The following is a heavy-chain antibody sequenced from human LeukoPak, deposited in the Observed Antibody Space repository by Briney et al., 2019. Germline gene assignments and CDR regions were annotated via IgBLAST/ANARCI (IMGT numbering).Heavy chain of an antibody. Sequence: PGGSLRLSCAASGFTFSSYSMNWVRQAPGKGLEWVSYISTSGNTVYYADSVKGRFTISRDNAKNSLYLQMNSLRDENTAVYYCARNAIWGRGTLVTVSS. J-gene: IGHJ4*02. CDR3: ARNAI. CDR2: ISTSGNTV. CDR1: GFTFSSYS. V-gene: IGHV3-48*02. D-gene: IGHD1-1*01.